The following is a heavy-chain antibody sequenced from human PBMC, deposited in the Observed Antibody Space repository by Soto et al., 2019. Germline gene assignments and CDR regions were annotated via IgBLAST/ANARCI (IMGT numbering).Heavy chain of an antibody. Sequence: GASVKVSCKASGYTFTSYGISWVRQAPGQGLEWMGWISAYNGNTNYVQKLQGRVTMTTDTSTSTAYMELRSLRSDDTAVYYCARYATMDPLGRFDTWGQGTLVTVSS. V-gene: IGHV1-18*04. D-gene: IGHD5-12*01. CDR1: GYTFTSYG. CDR3: ARYATMDPLGRFDT. J-gene: IGHJ5*02. CDR2: ISAYNGNT.